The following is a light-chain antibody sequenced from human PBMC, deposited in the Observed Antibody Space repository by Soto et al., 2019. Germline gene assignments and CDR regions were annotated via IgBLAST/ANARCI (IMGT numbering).Light chain of an antibody. CDR3: LQHNNWWT. Sequence: EIVMTQSPATLSVSPGERATLPCRASQSIRNNLIWYQQKSGQAPRLPIYGASTRATGIPARFSGSGSGTEFTLTISSLQSEDFAVYYCLQHNNWWTFGQGTKVDIK. V-gene: IGKV3-15*01. J-gene: IGKJ1*01. CDR2: GAS. CDR1: QSIRNN.